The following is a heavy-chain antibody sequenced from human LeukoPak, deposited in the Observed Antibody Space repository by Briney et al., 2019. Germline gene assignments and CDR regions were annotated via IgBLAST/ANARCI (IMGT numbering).Heavy chain of an antibody. V-gene: IGHV6-1*01. J-gene: IGHJ6*02. CDR2: TYYRSKWYN. CDR3: ARDVPNRPPYSSRHYYYYGMDV. Sequence: SQTLSLTCAISGDSVSSDSAAWNWIRQSPSRGLEWLGRTYYRSKWYNDYAVSVKSRMTINPDTSKNQFSLQLNSVTPEDTAVYYCARDVPNRPPYSSRHYYYYGMDVWGQGTTVTVSS. CDR1: GDSVSSDSAA. D-gene: IGHD6-13*01.